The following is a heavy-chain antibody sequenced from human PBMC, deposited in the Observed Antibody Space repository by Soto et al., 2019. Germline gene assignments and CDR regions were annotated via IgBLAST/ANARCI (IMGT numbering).Heavy chain of an antibody. CDR2: IYYRGST. CDR1: GVSISSSTYY. J-gene: IGHJ4*02. Sequence: QLQVQESGPGLVKPSETLSLTCTVAGVSISSSTYYWGWIRQRPGKGLEWIGRIYYRGSTYYNPSLWRRVTISVDTYKNQFSLKLSSVTVRDTAVYYCARHPVASTSGVDYWGQGTLVTVSS. CDR3: ARHPVASTSGVDY. V-gene: IGHV4-39*01. D-gene: IGHD1-1*01.